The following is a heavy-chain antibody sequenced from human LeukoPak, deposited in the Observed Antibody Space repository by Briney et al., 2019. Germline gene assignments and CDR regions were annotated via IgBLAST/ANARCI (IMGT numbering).Heavy chain of an antibody. D-gene: IGHD2-15*01. J-gene: IGHJ4*02. V-gene: IGHV5-51*01. CDR1: GYSFTNYW. CDR2: IYPADSDT. Sequence: GESLRISCKGSGYSFTNYWIGWVRQVPGKGLEWMGIIYPADSDTKYSPSFQGQVTISADKSISTAYLHWSSLKASDTAMYYCAGGISITATLFDYWGQGTLVTVSS. CDR3: AGGISITATLFDY.